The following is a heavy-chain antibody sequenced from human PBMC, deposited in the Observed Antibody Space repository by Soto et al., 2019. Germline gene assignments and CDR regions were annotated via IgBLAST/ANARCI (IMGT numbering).Heavy chain of an antibody. J-gene: IGHJ2*01. CDR2: IIPIFGTT. CDR1: GGTFSSYA. CDR3: ARVVTVVKSFHYWYFDL. D-gene: IGHD2-15*01. Sequence: QVQLVQSGAEVKKPGSSVKVSCKASGGTFSSYAISWVRQAPGQGLEWMGGIIPIFGTTNYAQKFQGRVTITADDSTSTAYMVLSSLRSEDTAVYYCARVVTVVKSFHYWYFDLWGRGTLVTVSS. V-gene: IGHV1-69*12.